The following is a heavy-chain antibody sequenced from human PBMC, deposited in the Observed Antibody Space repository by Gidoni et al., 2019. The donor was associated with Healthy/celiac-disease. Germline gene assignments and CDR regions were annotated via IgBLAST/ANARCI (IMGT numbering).Heavy chain of an antibody. CDR2: INGNGGST. V-gene: IGHV3-20*01. CDR3: ARARAGYGDYGVPFDY. CDR1: GFPFDDYG. D-gene: IGHD4-17*01. J-gene: IGHJ4*02. Sequence: EVQLVVSGGGVVRPVESLRLYCAAAGFPFDDYGMSWVRQAAWKGLEWVSGINGNGGSTGYADSVKGRFTISRDNAKNSLYLQMNSLRAEDTALYDCARARAGYGDYGVPFDYWGQGTLVTVSS.